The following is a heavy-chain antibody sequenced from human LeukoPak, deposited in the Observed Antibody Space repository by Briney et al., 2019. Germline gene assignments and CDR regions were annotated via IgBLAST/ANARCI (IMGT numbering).Heavy chain of an antibody. CDR3: ARQRGTARDNSGWNDYYYYYMDV. CDR1: GGSIGSSAYY. V-gene: IGHV4-39*01. J-gene: IGHJ6*03. D-gene: IGHD6-19*01. CDR2: ISHTGSS. Sequence: SETLSLTCTVSGGSIGSSAYYWGWIRQPPEEGLEWIGSISHTGSSSYNPSLRSRVIISVDTSKNQFSLKLASVTAADSAVYYCARQRGTARDNSGWNDYYYYYMDVWGKGTTVTVSS.